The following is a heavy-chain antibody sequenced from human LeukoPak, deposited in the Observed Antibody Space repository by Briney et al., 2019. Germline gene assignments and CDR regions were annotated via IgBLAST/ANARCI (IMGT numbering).Heavy chain of an antibody. V-gene: IGHV3-21*01. J-gene: IGHJ3*02. D-gene: IGHD3-10*01. Sequence: GGSLRLSCAASGLTVSSNYMSWVRQAPGKGLEWVSSISSSSSYIYYADSVKGRFTISRDNAKNSLYLQMNSLRAEDTAVYYCARHARMVRGVIIRIRVRDAFDIWGQGTMVTVSS. CDR1: GLTVSSNY. CDR2: ISSSSSYI. CDR3: ARHARMVRGVIIRIRVRDAFDI.